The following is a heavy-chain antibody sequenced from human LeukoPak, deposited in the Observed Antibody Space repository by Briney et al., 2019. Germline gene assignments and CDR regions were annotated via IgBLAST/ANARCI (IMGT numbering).Heavy chain of an antibody. J-gene: IGHJ4*02. Sequence: GGSLRLSCVAAGFTFSTYEMNWVRQAPGKGLEWVSHISSGGSTKYYIESVKGRFTISRDNAKNSLSLQMNSLRAEDTAIYYCAKASLGHCSGAFCYHFDYWGQGTLVTVSS. CDR2: ISSGGSTK. CDR1: GFTFSTYE. CDR3: AKASLGHCSGAFCYHFDY. D-gene: IGHD2-15*01. V-gene: IGHV3-48*03.